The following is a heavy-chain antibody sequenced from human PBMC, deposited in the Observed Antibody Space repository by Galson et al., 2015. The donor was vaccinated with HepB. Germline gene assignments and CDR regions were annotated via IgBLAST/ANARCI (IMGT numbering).Heavy chain of an antibody. J-gene: IGHJ4*02. V-gene: IGHV1-69*13. CDR3: ARVPYYYDSSGYFRYYFDY. D-gene: IGHD3-22*01. CDR2: IIPIFGTA. CDR1: GGTFSSYA. Sequence: SVKVSCKASGGTFSSYAISWVRQAPGQGLEWMGGIIPIFGTANYAQKFQGRVTITADESTSTAYMELSSLRSEDTAVYYCARVPYYYDSSGYFRYYFDYWGQGTLVTVSS.